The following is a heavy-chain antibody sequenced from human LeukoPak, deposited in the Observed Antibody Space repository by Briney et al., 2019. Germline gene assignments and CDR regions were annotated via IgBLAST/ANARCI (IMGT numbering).Heavy chain of an antibody. Sequence: GGSLRLSCAVSGFTFSTYAMSWVRQAPGKGLDWVSGISGSGARTYYADSVNGRFTISRDNSKNTLYLQMNSLRAEDTAVYYCARTSNGSYYGYWGQGTLVTVSS. CDR1: GFTFSTYA. V-gene: IGHV3-23*01. D-gene: IGHD2-8*01. CDR3: ARTSNGSYYGY. CDR2: ISGSGART. J-gene: IGHJ4*02.